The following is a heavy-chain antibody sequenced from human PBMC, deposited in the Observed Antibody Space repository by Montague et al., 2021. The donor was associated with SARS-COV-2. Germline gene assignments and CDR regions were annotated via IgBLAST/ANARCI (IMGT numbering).Heavy chain of an antibody. D-gene: IGHD1-26*01. CDR2: INHRGST. CDR3: ANFYSGSYNY. Sequence: SETLSLTCAVYDGSFSDYSWTWIRQPPGKGLEWIGEINHRGSTNYNPSLESRVTMSVDNSKTQFSLILTSVTAADTAVYYCANFYSGSYNYWGHGSLVTVSA. V-gene: IGHV4-34*01. CDR1: DGSFSDYS. J-gene: IGHJ4*01.